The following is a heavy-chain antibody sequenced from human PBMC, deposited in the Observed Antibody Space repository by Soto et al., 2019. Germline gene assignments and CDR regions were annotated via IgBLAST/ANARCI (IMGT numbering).Heavy chain of an antibody. D-gene: IGHD6-19*01. CDR2: ISAYYGNT. V-gene: IGHV1-18*01. Sequence: QVQLVQSGAEVKKPGASVKVSCKASGYTFTSYGISWVRQAPGQGLEWMGWISAYYGNTNYAQKLQGRVTMTTDTSTSTADMKLRSLSSGDTSVYYCSRGDRKRAGVDYWGQGSLVTVSS. CDR3: SRGDRKRAGVDY. J-gene: IGHJ4*02. CDR1: GYTFTSYG.